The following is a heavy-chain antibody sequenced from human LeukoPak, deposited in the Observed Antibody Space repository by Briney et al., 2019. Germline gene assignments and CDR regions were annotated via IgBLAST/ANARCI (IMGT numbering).Heavy chain of an antibody. D-gene: IGHD4-11*01. CDR3: ARGHSNYGDYFDY. CDR1: GFTLSRYS. CDR2: ISSSSSYI. J-gene: IGHJ4*02. Sequence: GGSLRLSCAASGFTLSRYSMNWVRQAPGKGLEWVSSISSSSSYIYYAASVKGRFTISRDNAKNSLSLQMNSLRAEDTAVYYCARGHSNYGDYFDYWGQGTLVTVSS. V-gene: IGHV3-21*01.